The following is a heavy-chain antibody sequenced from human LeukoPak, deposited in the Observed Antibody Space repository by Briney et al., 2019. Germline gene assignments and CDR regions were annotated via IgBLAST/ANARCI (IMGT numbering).Heavy chain of an antibody. V-gene: IGHV4-4*07. CDR1: GGSISSYY. J-gene: IGHJ6*03. CDR2: IDTSGST. CDR3: ARESIVVVITYYYYYMDV. Sequence: SETLSLTCTVSGGSISSYYWSWIRQPAGKGLEWIGRIDTSGSTNYNPSLKSRFTMSVDTSKNQFSLKLSSVTAADTAVYYCARESIVVVITYYYYYMDVWGKGTTVTVSS. D-gene: IGHD3-22*01.